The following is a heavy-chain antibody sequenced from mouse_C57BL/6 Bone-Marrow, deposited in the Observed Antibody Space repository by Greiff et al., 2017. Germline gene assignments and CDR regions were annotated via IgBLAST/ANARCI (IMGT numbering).Heavy chain of an antibody. Sequence: EVNVVESGEGLVKPGGSLKLSCAASGFTFSSYAMSWVRQTPEKRLEWVAYISSGGDYIYYADTVKGRFTISRDNARNTLYLQMSSLKSEDTAMYYCTRATIGAWFAYWGQGTLVTVSA. CDR2: ISSGGDYI. D-gene: IGHD2-14*01. CDR1: GFTFSSYA. CDR3: TRATIGAWFAY. V-gene: IGHV5-9-1*02. J-gene: IGHJ3*01.